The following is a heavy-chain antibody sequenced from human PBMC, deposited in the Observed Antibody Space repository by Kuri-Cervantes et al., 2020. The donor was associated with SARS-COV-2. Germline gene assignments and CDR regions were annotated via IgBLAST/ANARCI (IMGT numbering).Heavy chain of an antibody. D-gene: IGHD2-2*02. J-gene: IGHJ6*03. CDR1: GGTFSSYA. V-gene: IGHV1-69*13. Sequence: SVKVSCKASGGTFSSYAISWVRQAPGQGLEWMGGIIPIFGTANYAQKFQGRVTITAGESTSTAYMELSSLRSEDTAVYYCARGGWSTSCYMGLCYYYMDVWGKGTTVTVSS. CDR2: IIPIFGTA. CDR3: ARGGWSTSCYMGLCYYYMDV.